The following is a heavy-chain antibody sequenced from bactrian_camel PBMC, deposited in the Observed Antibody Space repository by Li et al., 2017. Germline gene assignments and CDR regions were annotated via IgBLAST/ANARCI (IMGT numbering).Heavy chain of an antibody. CDR2: LNNDGSI. V-gene: IGHV3S55*01. D-gene: IGHD6*01. CDR3: ASAAYHSNWARLEKRYYSY. Sequence: HVQLVESGGGSVQAGGSLRLSCTASGFTLDNYCMGWFRQAPGKEREVVATLNNDGSITVADFVKGRFTISKDNERNTLALQMNSLKPEDSAMYYCASAAYHSNWARLEKRYYSYWGQGTQVTVS. J-gene: IGHJ4*01. CDR1: GFTLDNYC.